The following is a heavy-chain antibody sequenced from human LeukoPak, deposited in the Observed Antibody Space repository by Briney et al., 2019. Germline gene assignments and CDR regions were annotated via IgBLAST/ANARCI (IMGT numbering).Heavy chain of an antibody. V-gene: IGHV3-53*01. CDR3: ARDDRDGYNWGYFDY. Sequence: GGSLRLSCAASGFTVSSNYMSWVRQAPGEGLEWVSVIYSGGSTYYADSVKGRFTISRDNSKNTLYLQMNSLRAEDTAVYYCARDDRDGYNWGYFDYWGQGTLVTVSS. D-gene: IGHD5-24*01. CDR1: GFTVSSNY. CDR2: IYSGGST. J-gene: IGHJ4*02.